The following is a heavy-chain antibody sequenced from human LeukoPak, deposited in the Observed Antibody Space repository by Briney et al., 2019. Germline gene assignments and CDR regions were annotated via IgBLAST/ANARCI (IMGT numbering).Heavy chain of an antibody. CDR1: GGSLSNHY. J-gene: IGHJ4*02. Sequence: SETLCLTCTVSGGSLSNHYWSWIRQPPGKGLEWIGYIYHSGSTYYNPFLKSRVTISVDRSKNQFSLKLSSVTAADTAVYYCARVEGYSGYDWALDYWGQGTLVTVSS. CDR3: ARVEGYSGYDWALDY. CDR2: IYHSGST. V-gene: IGHV4-59*11. D-gene: IGHD5-12*01.